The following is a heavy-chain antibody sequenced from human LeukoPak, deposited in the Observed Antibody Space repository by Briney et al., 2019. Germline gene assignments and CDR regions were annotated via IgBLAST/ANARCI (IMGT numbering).Heavy chain of an antibody. V-gene: IGHV3-53*01. CDR3: ARDVCSSTSCYHY. Sequence: GGSLRLSCAASGFTVSSNYMNWVRQAPGKGLEWVSVIYSGGSTYYADSVKGRFTISRDNSKNTLYLQMNSLRVEDTAVYYCARDVCSSTSCYHYWGQGTLVTVSS. CDR1: GFTVSSNY. D-gene: IGHD2-2*01. CDR2: IYSGGST. J-gene: IGHJ4*02.